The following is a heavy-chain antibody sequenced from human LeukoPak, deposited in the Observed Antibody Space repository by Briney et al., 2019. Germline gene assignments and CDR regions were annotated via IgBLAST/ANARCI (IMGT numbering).Heavy chain of an antibody. Sequence: ASVKVSCKASGYTFTGYYMHWVRQAPGQGLEWMGWINPNSGGTNYAQKFQGRVTMTRDTSISTAYMELSRLRSDDTAVYYCARLPQHEYSYGSFASYMDVWGKGTTVTISS. CDR3: ARLPQHEYSYGSFASYMDV. D-gene: IGHD5-18*01. V-gene: IGHV1-2*02. CDR2: INPNSGGT. CDR1: GYTFTGYY. J-gene: IGHJ6*03.